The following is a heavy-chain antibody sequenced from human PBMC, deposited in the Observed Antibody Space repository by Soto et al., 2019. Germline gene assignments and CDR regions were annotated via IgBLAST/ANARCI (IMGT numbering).Heavy chain of an antibody. V-gene: IGHV5-10-1*01. Sequence: GESLKISCKGSGYSFTSYWISWVRQMPGKGLEWMGRIDPSDSYTNYSSSFQGHVTISADKSISTAYLQWSSLKASDTAMYYCARDNSGSFGYYYYCMDVWGQGTRVTVSS. CDR2: IDPSDSYT. D-gene: IGHD5-12*01. CDR3: ARDNSGSFGYYYYCMDV. J-gene: IGHJ6*02. CDR1: GYSFTSYW.